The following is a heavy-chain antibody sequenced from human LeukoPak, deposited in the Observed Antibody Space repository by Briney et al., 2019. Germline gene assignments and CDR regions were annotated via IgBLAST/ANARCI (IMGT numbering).Heavy chain of an antibody. CDR3: AIEMGYKVGEFGPFDP. Sequence: GASVKVSCKASGYTFTGYYMHWVRQAPGQGLEWMGWINPKSGGTNYAQKFQGRVNMTRDTSISTAYMELSRLRSDDTAVYYCAIEMGYKVGEFGPFDPWGQGTLVTVSS. D-gene: IGHD5-24*01. J-gene: IGHJ5*02. V-gene: IGHV1-2*02. CDR2: INPKSGGT. CDR1: GYTFTGYY.